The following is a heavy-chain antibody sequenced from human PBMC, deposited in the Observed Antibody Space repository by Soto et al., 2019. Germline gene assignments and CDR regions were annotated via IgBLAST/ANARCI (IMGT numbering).Heavy chain of an antibody. CDR1: GFTFSSYA. CDR2: ISYDGSNK. CDR3: ARDKIEVGGPTNTPTFDY. J-gene: IGHJ4*02. D-gene: IGHD2-15*01. Sequence: GGSLRLSCAASGFTFSSYAMHWVRQAPGKGLEWVAVISYDGSNKYYADSVKGRFTISRDNSKNTLYLQMNSLRAEDTAVYYCARDKIEVGGPTNTPTFDYWGQGTLVTVSS. V-gene: IGHV3-30-3*01.